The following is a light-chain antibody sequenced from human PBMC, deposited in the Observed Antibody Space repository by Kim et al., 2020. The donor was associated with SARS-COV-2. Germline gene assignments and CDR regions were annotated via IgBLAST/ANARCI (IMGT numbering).Light chain of an antibody. CDR2: ATS. J-gene: IGKJ5*01. Sequence: EIVLTQSPAPLSLSPGERATLSCRASQSVSRYLAWYQQKAGQAPRLLIYATSNRATGIPARFSGSGSGTDFTLTISSLEPEDFAFYYCQQRSNWPPAITFGQGTRLEIK. CDR3: QQRSNWPPAIT. V-gene: IGKV3-11*01. CDR1: QSVSRY.